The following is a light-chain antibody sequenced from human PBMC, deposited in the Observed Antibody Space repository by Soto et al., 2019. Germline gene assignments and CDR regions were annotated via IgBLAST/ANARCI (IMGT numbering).Light chain of an antibody. CDR2: DAS. CDR3: QQYDNPPIT. V-gene: IGKV1-33*01. CDR1: QDISDY. Sequence: DIQIAESPYSLSASVGDRVTITCQASQDISDYLNWYQQKPGKAPKLLIYDASNLETCVPSRFSGSGSGTDFTFTISSLQPEDIATYYCQQYDNPPITDGQGTRLEIK. J-gene: IGKJ5*01.